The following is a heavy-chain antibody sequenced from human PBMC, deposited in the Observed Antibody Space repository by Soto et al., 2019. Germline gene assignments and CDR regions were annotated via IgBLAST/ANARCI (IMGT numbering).Heavy chain of an antibody. CDR3: ARFSNNWFQTEGMDV. J-gene: IGHJ6*02. D-gene: IGHD1-1*01. Sequence: PSETLSLTCTVSVDSITTSYWNWIRQPAGKGLEWIGRIDASGTTNYNPSLNSRVTLSVDTSKKQFSLKLTSVTAADTAVYYCARFSNNWFQTEGMDVWGQGTTVTV. V-gene: IGHV4-4*07. CDR2: IDASGTT. CDR1: VDSITTSY.